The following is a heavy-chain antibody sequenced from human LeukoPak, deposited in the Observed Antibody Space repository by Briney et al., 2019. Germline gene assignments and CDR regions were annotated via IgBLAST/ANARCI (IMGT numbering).Heavy chain of an antibody. Sequence: ASETLSLTCTVSGASISRDYWTWIRQPPGKGLEWIGYIYNGGSTTYSPSLNSRVTISLDTSNNQVSLRLSSVTAADTAVYYCAKGGTYGGGADYWGPGNPGHRLL. CDR3: AKGGTYGGGADY. V-gene: IGHV4-59*01. CDR2: IYNGGST. D-gene: IGHD1-26*01. CDR1: GASISRDY. J-gene: IGHJ4*02.